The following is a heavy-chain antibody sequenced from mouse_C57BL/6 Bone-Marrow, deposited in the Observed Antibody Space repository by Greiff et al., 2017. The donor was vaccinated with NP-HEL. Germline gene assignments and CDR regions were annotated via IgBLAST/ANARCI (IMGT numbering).Heavy chain of an antibody. CDR3: ARRGREMDY. CDR2: ISSGGSYT. D-gene: IGHD3-3*01. V-gene: IGHV5-6*01. CDR1: GFTFSSYG. Sequence: EVQLVESGGDLVKPGGSLKLSCAASGFTFSSYGMSWVRQTPDKRLEWVATISSGGSYTYYPDSVKGRFPFSRDKAKNTLYLQKSSLKSEDTAMYYCARRGREMDYWGQGTSVTVSS. J-gene: IGHJ4*01.